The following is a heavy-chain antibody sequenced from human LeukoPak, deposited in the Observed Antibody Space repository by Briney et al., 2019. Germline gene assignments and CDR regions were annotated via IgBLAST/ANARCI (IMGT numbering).Heavy chain of an antibody. D-gene: IGHD3-16*01. CDR2: IYYSGST. J-gene: IGHJ3*02. CDR3: AREVVYAFDI. CDR1: GGSISSGGYY. Sequence: SETLSLTCTVSGGSISSGGYYWSWIRQHPGKGLEWIGYIYYSGSTYYNPSLKSRVTISVDTSKNQFSLKLSSVTAADTAAYYCAREVVYAFDIWGQGTMVTVSS. V-gene: IGHV4-31*03.